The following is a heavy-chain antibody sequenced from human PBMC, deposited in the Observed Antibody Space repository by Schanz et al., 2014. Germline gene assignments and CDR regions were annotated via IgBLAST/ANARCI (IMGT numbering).Heavy chain of an antibody. Sequence: QVQLVQSGSELKKPGASVNISCKASGYIFTNYVMNWVRQAPGQGLEWMGKIIPILGMENYAQKFQGRVTITADISTSTAYMDLSSLRSDDTAVYYCARDIQYHYDTSGPVGAFDIWGQGTVVTVSS. D-gene: IGHD3-22*01. V-gene: IGHV1-69*09. J-gene: IGHJ3*02. CDR2: IIPILGME. CDR3: ARDIQYHYDTSGPVGAFDI. CDR1: GYIFTNYV.